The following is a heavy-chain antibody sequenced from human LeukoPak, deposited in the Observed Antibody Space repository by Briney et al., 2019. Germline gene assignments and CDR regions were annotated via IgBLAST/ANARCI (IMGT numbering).Heavy chain of an antibody. D-gene: IGHD2-21*02. J-gene: IGHJ2*01. CDR1: GGSISSGDYY. CDR3: ASSYCGGDCTPYWYFDL. CDR2: IYYIGNT. V-gene: IGHV4-30-4*01. Sequence: SETLSLTCTVSGGSISSGDYYWSWIRQPPGKGLEWIGYIYYIGNTFYNPSLKSRVTISVDTSKNQFSLKLSSVTAADTAVYYCASSYCGGDCTPYWYFDLWGRGTLVTVSS.